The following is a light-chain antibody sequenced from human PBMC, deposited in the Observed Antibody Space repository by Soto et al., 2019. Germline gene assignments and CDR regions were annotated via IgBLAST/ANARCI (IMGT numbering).Light chain of an antibody. Sequence: QSALTQPPSASGSPGQSVTISCTGTSSDVGGYNYVSWYQQHPGKAPKLMIYEVSKRPSGVPDRFSGSKSSNTASLTVSGLQAEDEADYYCSSYAGSNNSNVVFGGGTKLTVL. J-gene: IGLJ2*01. CDR3: SSYAGSNNSNVV. V-gene: IGLV2-8*01. CDR2: EVS. CDR1: SSDVGGYNY.